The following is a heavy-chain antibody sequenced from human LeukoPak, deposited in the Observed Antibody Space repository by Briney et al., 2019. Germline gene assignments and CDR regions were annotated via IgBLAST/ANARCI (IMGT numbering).Heavy chain of an antibody. CDR1: GYTFTSYY. D-gene: IGHD6-19*01. Sequence: GASVKVSCKASGYTFTSYYMHWVRQAPGQGLEWMGIINPSGGSTSYAQKFQGRVTMTRDTSTSTVYMELSSLRPEDTAVYYCARVQWHDAFDIWGQGTMVTVSS. V-gene: IGHV1-46*01. CDR2: INPSGGST. J-gene: IGHJ3*02. CDR3: ARVQWHDAFDI.